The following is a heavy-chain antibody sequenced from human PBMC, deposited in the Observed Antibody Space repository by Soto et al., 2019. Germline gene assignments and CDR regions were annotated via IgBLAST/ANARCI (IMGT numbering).Heavy chain of an antibody. Sequence: QVQLQESGPGLVKPSGTLSLTCAVSGGSISSSNWWCWVRQPPGKGLEWIVEIYHSGSTNYNPSLKCRVTISVDTSKNQFSLKLSSVTAADTAVYYCARCAPHRGDYTPGFDYWGQGTLVTVSS. CDR3: ARCAPHRGDYTPGFDY. D-gene: IGHD2-21*02. CDR2: IYHSGST. V-gene: IGHV4-4*02. CDR1: GGSISSSNW. J-gene: IGHJ4*02.